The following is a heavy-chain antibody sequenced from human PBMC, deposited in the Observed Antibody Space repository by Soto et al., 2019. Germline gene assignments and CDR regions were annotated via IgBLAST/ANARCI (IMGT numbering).Heavy chain of an antibody. V-gene: IGHV1-18*01. Sequence: ASVKVSCKASGYTFTIYGVSCVRQAPLQGLEWMGCISVYNGNTKYAQKLQGRVTMTTDTSTSTAYMELRGLRSDDTAVYYCARSGRPGYYYYIMDVWGQGTTVTVSS. CDR2: ISVYNGNT. J-gene: IGHJ6*02. D-gene: IGHD3-10*01. CDR1: GYTFTIYG. CDR3: ARSGRPGYYYYIMDV.